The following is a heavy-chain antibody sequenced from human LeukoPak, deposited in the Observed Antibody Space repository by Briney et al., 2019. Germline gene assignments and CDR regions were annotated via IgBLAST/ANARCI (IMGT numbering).Heavy chain of an antibody. Sequence: SETLSLICAVYGGSFSGYYGSWIRQPPGKGLEWLGEIYHSGSTNNNPSLKSRVTISVDTSKKQFSLNLSSVTAPDTAVYDCASGRLGYCSSTSCGKLFDRWSQGTLVTVSA. V-gene: IGHV4-34*01. CDR1: GGSFSGYY. J-gene: IGHJ5*02. CDR2: IYHSGST. CDR3: ASGRLGYCSSTSCGKLFDR. D-gene: IGHD2-2*01.